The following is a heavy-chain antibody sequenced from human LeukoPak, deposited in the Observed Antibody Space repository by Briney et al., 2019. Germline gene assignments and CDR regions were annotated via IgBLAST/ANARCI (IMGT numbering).Heavy chain of an antibody. CDR2: IRYDGSNK. V-gene: IGHV3-30*02. CDR3: AKTYSSSWSSGYW. CDR1: AFTFRSYG. J-gene: IGHJ4*02. D-gene: IGHD6-13*01. Sequence: GGSLRLSCETSAFTFRSYGMHWVRQAPGKGLEWVAFIRYDGSNKYYADSVKGRFTISRDNSKNTLYLQMNSLRAEDTAVYYCAKTYSSSWSSGYWWGQGTLVTVSS.